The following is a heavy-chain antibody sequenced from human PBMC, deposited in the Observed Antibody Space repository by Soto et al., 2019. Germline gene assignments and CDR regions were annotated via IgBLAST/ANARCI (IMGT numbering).Heavy chain of an antibody. V-gene: IGHV1-18*01. CDR2: ISAYNGNT. J-gene: IGHJ3*02. CDR1: GYTFTSYG. Sequence: GASVKVSCKASGYTFTSYGISWVRQAPGQGLEWMGWISAYNGNTNYAQKLQGRVTMTTDTSTSTAYMELRSLRSDDTAVYYCAIDIVVVPAARRPEWAPGAFDIWGKGTMVTVSS. D-gene: IGHD2-2*01. CDR3: AIDIVVVPAARRPEWAPGAFDI.